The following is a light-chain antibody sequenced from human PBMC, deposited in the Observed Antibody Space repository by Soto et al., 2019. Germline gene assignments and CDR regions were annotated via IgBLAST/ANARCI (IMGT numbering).Light chain of an antibody. V-gene: IGLV2-14*01. CDR3: STYAISIAYL. J-gene: IGLJ1*01. Sequence: QSVLTQPASVSGSPGQSITISCTGTSSDVGGYDYVSWYQLHPGKAPKLMVFEVNNRPSGVSYRFSGSKSGNTASLTISGLQAEDEADYFCSTYAISIAYLFGTGTKVTGL. CDR1: SSDVGGYDY. CDR2: EVN.